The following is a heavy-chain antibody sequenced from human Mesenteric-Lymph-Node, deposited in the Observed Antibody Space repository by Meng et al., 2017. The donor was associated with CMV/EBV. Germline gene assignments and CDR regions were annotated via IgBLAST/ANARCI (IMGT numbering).Heavy chain of an antibody. CDR2: IYYSGST. CDR3: ARVGVANTRYNFDY. V-gene: IGHV4-59*01. J-gene: IGHJ4*02. Sequence: SETLSLTCTVSGGSISSYYWSWIRQPPGKGLEWIGYIYYSGSTNYNPSLKSRVTISVDTSKNQFSLKLRSVTAADTAVYYCARVGVANTRYNFDYWGQGTLVTVSS. D-gene: IGHD2-21*01. CDR1: GGSISSYY.